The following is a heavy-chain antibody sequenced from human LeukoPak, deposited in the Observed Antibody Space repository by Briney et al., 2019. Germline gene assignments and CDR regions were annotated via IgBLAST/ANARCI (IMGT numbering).Heavy chain of an antibody. D-gene: IGHD6-13*01. Sequence: IRQPXXXXXXXXXYIYYSGSTNYNPSLKSRVTISVDTSKNQFSLKLSSVAAADTAVYYCASGGIAAAGSIGYWGQGTLVTVSS. CDR3: ASGGIAAAGSIGY. CDR2: IYYSGST. V-gene: IGHV4-59*09. J-gene: IGHJ4*02.